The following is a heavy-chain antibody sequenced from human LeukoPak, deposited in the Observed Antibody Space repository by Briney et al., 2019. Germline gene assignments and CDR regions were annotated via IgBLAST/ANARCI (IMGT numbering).Heavy chain of an antibody. CDR2: IKRDGSST. V-gene: IGHV3-74*01. Sequence: GGSLRLSCAASGFTFSSYWMHWVRQAPGKGLVWVSGIKRDGSSTSYADSVKGRFTVSRDNAKNTLYLQMNSLRAEDTAVYYCARDRGSGSYGIFVYWGQGNLVTVSS. CDR1: GFTFSSYW. J-gene: IGHJ4*02. CDR3: ARDRGSGSYGIFVY. D-gene: IGHD3-10*01.